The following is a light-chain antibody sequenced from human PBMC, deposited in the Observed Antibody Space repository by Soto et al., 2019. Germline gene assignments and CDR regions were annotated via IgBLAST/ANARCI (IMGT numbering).Light chain of an antibody. Sequence: DIQMTQSPSTLSASVVDRCTITFRASQSISSWLAWYQQKPGKAPKLLIYAASSLQSGVPSRFSGSGSGTEFTLTISSLQPDDFATYYCQHYNSYSEAFGQGTKVDIK. CDR3: QHYNSYSEA. V-gene: IGKV1-5*01. CDR2: AAS. J-gene: IGKJ1*01. CDR1: QSISSW.